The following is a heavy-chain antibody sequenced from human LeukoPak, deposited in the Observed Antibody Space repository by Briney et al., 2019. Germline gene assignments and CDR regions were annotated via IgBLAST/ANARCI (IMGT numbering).Heavy chain of an antibody. CDR1: GFSFSNAW. V-gene: IGHV3-53*01. J-gene: IGHJ4*02. CDR3: ARVWDSYGHFDY. D-gene: IGHD5-18*01. Sequence: GGSLRLSCAASGFSFSNAWMSWVRQAPGKGLEWVSVIYSGGSTYYADSVKGRFTISRDNSKNTLYLQMNSLRAEDTAVYYCARVWDSYGHFDYWGQGTLVTVSS. CDR2: IYSGGST.